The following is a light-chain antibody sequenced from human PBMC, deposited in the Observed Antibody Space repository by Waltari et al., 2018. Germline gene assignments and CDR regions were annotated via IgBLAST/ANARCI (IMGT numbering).Light chain of an antibody. CDR1: SSDVGSQNL. J-gene: IGLJ3*02. V-gene: IGLV2-23*01. Sequence: QSALTQPAAVSGSPGQTITISCTGTSSDVGSQNLVSWYQASPGNAPKLLIYEDTKRPSGSSDRFSGSKSGNTASLTISGLQAEDEADYYCCSYAGRRTLVFGGGTKVTVL. CDR3: CSYAGRRTLV. CDR2: EDT.